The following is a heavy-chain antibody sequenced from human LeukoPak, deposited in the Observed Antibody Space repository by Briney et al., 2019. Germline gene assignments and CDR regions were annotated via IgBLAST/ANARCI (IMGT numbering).Heavy chain of an antibody. J-gene: IGHJ4*02. CDR1: GFSFPYG. V-gene: IGHV3-23*01. CDR3: AKDPTVRGPIWVY. CDR2: ISGSGGST. Sequence: QTGGSLRLSCEASGFSFPYGMSWVRQAPGKGLAWVSAISGSGGSTYYADSVKGRFTISRDNSKNTLYLQMNSLRAEDTAVYYCAKDPTVRGPIWVYWGQGTLVTVSS. D-gene: IGHD3-10*01.